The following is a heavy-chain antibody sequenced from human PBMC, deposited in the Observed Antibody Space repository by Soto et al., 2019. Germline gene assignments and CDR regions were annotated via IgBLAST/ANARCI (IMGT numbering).Heavy chain of an antibody. V-gene: IGHV3-74*01. Sequence: EVQLVESGGGLVQPGESLRLSCAASGFTFSSYWMYWVRQAPGKGLVWVSRINSGGSSTSYAGSVKGRFTISRDNAKNTLYLQMNSLRAEDTAVYYCGSVGMWWAGAFDIWGQGTMVTVSS. J-gene: IGHJ3*02. CDR2: INSGGSST. CDR1: GFTFSSYW. CDR3: GSVGMWWAGAFDI. D-gene: IGHD2-21*01.